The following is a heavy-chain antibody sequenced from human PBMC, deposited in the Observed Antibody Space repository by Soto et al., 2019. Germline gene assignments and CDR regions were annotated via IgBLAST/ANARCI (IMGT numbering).Heavy chain of an antibody. Sequence: SETLSLTCKVSGAPISSGDYYWSWVRQAPGKGLEWIGYIYYSGSTYYNPSLKSRVTISVDTSKNQFSLKLSSVTAADTAVYYCARIARDGYNTYFQHWGQGTLVTVSS. CDR1: GAPISSGDYY. V-gene: IGHV4-30-4*01. D-gene: IGHD5-12*01. CDR2: IYYSGST. J-gene: IGHJ1*01. CDR3: ARIARDGYNTYFQH.